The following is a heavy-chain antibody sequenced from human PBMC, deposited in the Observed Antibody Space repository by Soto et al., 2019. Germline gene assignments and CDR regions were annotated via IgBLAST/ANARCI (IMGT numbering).Heavy chain of an antibody. Sequence: QVLLVESGGGVVQPGRSLRLSCAASGFTFSSYGMHWVRQAPGKGLEWVAVISYDGSNKYYADSVKGRFTISRDNSKNKLYLQMNSLRAEDTAVYYCAPWFGAFDYWGQGTLVTVSS. CDR1: GFTFSSYG. CDR3: APWFGAFDY. D-gene: IGHD3-10*01. J-gene: IGHJ4*02. V-gene: IGHV3-30*03. CDR2: ISYDGSNK.